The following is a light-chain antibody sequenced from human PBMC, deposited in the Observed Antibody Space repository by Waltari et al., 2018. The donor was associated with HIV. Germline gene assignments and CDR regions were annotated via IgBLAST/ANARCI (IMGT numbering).Light chain of an antibody. CDR2: SNN. V-gene: IGLV1-44*01. CDR3: ATWDDSLNGYV. Sequence: QSVLTQPPSASGTPGQRITIYCSGGSSNIGSYNVNWYQQIAVTAPKLVIYSNNQRPSGVPDRFSGSKSGTSASLAISGLQSEDEAEYYCATWDDSLNGYVFGTGTKVTVL. J-gene: IGLJ1*01. CDR1: SSNIGSYN.